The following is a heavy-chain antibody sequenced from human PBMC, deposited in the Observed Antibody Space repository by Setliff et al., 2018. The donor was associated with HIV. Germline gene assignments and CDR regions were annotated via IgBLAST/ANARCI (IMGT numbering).Heavy chain of an antibody. V-gene: IGHV4-39*01. D-gene: IGHD6-19*01. CDR2: FYYYGST. CDR1: GGSISSNSYF. J-gene: IGHJ4*02. CDR3: ASQPAYSTDWYPPGYFDH. Sequence: SETLSLTCTVSGGSISSNSYFWGWIRQPPGKGLEWIGTFYYYGSTYYNPSLSSRVTISVDTSKNLFSLSLSSVSAADMAVYYCASQPAYSTDWYPPGYFDHWGQGTRVTSPQ.